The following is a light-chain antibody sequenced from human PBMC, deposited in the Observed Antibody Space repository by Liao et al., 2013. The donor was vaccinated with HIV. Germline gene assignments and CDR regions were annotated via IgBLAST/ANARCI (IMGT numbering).Light chain of an antibody. V-gene: IGLV3-21*01. Sequence: SYELTQPHSVSVAPGKTARITCGGNNIGSKSVHWYLQKPGQAPVLVIYYDSDRPSGIPERFSGSNSGNTATLSISRVEAGDEADYYCQVWDSNSDHPYVFGTGTKVTVL. CDR3: QVWDSNSDHPYV. CDR1: NIGSKS. J-gene: IGLJ1*01. CDR2: YDS.